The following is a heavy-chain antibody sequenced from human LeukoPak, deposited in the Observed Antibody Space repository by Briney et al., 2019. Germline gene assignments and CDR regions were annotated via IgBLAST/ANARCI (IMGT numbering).Heavy chain of an antibody. CDR2: ISHSGGSK. D-gene: IGHD3-10*01. J-gene: IGHJ4*02. V-gene: IGHV3-23*01. CDR1: GFTFSSYA. Sequence: PGGSLRLSCAASGFTFSSYAMRWVRQAPGQGLEWLSVISHSGGSKYYADSVKGRFTISRDNSKNTLYLQMSSLRAEDTAVYYCAKNISRLTMLRGVISAGYWGQGTLVTVSS. CDR3: AKNISRLTMLRGVISAGY.